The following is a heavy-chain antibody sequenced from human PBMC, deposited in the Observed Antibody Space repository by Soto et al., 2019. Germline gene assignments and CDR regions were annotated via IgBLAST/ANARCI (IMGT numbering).Heavy chain of an antibody. J-gene: IGHJ4*02. CDR3: ARGDELRFLEWLYPADGWFDY. Sequence: SETLSLTCAVYGGSFIGYYWSWIRQPPGKGLEWIGEINHSGSTNYNPSLKSRVTISVDTSKNQFSLKLSSVTAADTAVYYCARGDELRFLEWLYPADGWFDYWGQGTLVTVSS. V-gene: IGHV4-34*01. D-gene: IGHD3-3*01. CDR1: GGSFIGYY. CDR2: INHSGST.